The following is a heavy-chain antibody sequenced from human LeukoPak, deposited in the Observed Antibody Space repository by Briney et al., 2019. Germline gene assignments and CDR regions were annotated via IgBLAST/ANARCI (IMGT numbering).Heavy chain of an antibody. J-gene: IGHJ1*01. CDR1: GGSISTSSPYY. D-gene: IGHD3-10*01. CDR3: ARAGDSDTYYCPFQH. Sequence: SETLSLTCTVSGGSISTSSPYYWGWIRQPPGKGLEWIGTIFYTGSTYCNPSLKSRVTISVDTSKNQFSLNLNSVTAADTAVYYCARAGDSDTYYCPFQHWGQGTLVTVSS. V-gene: IGHV4-39*07. CDR2: IFYTGST.